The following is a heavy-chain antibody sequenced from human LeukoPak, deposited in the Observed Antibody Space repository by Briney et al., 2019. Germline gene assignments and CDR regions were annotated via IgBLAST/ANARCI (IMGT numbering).Heavy chain of an antibody. D-gene: IGHD3-9*01. V-gene: IGHV3-30*02. CDR3: TKDPGPEYNIFDY. Sequence: GGSLRLSCATSEFTFSAYAMHWIRQAPGRGLEWVAFVRYGGNIKYYADSVKGRFTISRDNSKNTLYLQMNSLRPDDTAVYYCTKDPGPEYNIFDYWGQGTLVTVSS. CDR2: VRYGGNIK. CDR1: EFTFSAYA. J-gene: IGHJ4*02.